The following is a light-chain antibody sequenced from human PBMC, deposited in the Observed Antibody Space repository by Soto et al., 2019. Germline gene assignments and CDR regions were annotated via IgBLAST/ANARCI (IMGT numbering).Light chain of an antibody. Sequence: DIVLTQSPATLSLSPGERATLSCRASQSVSSYLAWYQQKPGQPPRLLIYDASNRATGIPARFSGSGSGTDFTLTISSLEPEDFAVYYCQRRSNWSTTFGQGTKVDI. CDR1: QSVSSY. CDR2: DAS. CDR3: QRRSNWSTT. J-gene: IGKJ1*01. V-gene: IGKV3-11*01.